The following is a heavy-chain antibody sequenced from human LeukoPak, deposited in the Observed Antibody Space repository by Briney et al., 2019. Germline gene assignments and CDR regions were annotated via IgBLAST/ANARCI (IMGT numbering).Heavy chain of an antibody. D-gene: IGHD3-10*01. CDR2: IYYSGST. V-gene: IGHV4-59*01. J-gene: IGHJ4*02. Sequence: SESLSLTCTVSGVSISSYYWSWVRQPPGKGLEWLGYIYYSGSTNYNPSLKSRVTISVDMSKNQFSLKLSSVTAADTAVYYCARDYYGSGALDYWGQGTLVTVSS. CDR3: ARDYYGSGALDY. CDR1: GVSISSYY.